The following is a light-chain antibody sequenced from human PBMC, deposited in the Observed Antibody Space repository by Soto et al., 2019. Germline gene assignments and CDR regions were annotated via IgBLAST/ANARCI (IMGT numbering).Light chain of an antibody. Sequence: DIVMTQSPDSLAVSLAERAKSNCKSSQSVLYSSNSKNYLTWYQQKPGQLPKLLIYWASTRESGVPDRFSGSESGTDFTLTISSLQAEDVAVYYCQQYYSTPRTVGGGTKVEIK. V-gene: IGKV4-1*01. CDR3: QQYYSTPRT. CDR1: QSVLYSSNSKNY. CDR2: WAS. J-gene: IGKJ4*01.